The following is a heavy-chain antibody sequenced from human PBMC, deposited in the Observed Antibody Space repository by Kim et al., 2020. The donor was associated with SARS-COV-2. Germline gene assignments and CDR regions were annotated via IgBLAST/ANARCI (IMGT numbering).Heavy chain of an antibody. CDR1: GFTFSIYS. CDR3: ARVLEGYSSGWYFDY. CDR2: LSRSAGST. D-gene: IGHD6-19*01. V-gene: IGHV3-23*01. Sequence: GGSLRLSCAASGFTFSIYSMTWVRQAPGEGLEWVSTLSRSAGSTYYADSVKGRFTISRDDSKNTLYLQMNSLRDEDTAVYYCARVLEGYSSGWYFDYWGQGTLVTVSS. J-gene: IGHJ4*02.